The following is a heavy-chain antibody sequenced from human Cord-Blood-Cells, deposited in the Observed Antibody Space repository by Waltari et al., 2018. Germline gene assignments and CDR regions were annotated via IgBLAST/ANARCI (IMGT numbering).Heavy chain of an antibody. D-gene: IGHD3-22*01. CDR2: IIPIFGTA. CDR1: GGTFSSYA. CDR3: ARDRNDSSGYYYDAFDI. V-gene: IGHV1-69*01. J-gene: IGHJ3*02. Sequence: QVQLVQSGAEVKKPGSSVKVSCKASGGTFSSYAISWVRPAPGTGLEWMGGIIPIFGTANYAQKFQGRVTITADESTSTAYMELSSLRSEDTAVYYCARDRNDSSGYYYDAFDIWGQGTMVTVSS.